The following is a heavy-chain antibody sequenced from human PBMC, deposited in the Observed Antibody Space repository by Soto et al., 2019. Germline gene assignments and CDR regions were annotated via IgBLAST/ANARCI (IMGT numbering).Heavy chain of an antibody. J-gene: IGHJ6*02. CDR2: ILYSGDT. V-gene: IGHV4-39*01. CDR3: ARQGRNTKIVILRHYATDF. CDR1: SGSISSNSYL. Sequence: SGTLSLTCSVSSGSISSNSYLWGWIRQPPGKGLEWIGAILYSGDTYYSESLKSRVTMSVDTAKNQFSLKLNSVTAADTAVYYCARQGRNTKIVILRHYATDFWGQGTAVTVSS. D-gene: IGHD3-22*01.